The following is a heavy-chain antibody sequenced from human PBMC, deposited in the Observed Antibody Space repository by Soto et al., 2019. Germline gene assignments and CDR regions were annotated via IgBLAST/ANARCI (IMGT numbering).Heavy chain of an antibody. CDR3: ARIHNNYNDVHFDS. CDR2: IGGRDGSK. J-gene: IGHJ4*02. D-gene: IGHD3-10*01. CDR1: GFTFSSYE. V-gene: IGHV3-48*03. Sequence: PGGSLRLSCIVSGFTFSSYEMNWVRQAPGKGLEWISYIGGRDGSKFYADSVQGRFTISRDNARNSLYLQMDSLTAADTAVYYCARIHNNYNDVHFDSWGQGTLVPVSP.